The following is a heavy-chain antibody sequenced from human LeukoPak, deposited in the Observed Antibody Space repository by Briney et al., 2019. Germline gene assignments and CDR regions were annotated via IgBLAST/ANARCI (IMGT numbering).Heavy chain of an antibody. V-gene: IGHV4-59*01. D-gene: IGHD1-1*01. CDR3: ARDKMQLGLDY. J-gene: IGHJ4*02. CDR2: IYYSGST. CDR1: GGSISSYY. Sequence: PSETLSLTCTVSGGSISSYYWSWIRQPPGKGLEWIGYIYYSGSTNYNPSLKSRVTISVDTSKNQFSLKLSSVTAADTAVYYCARDKMQLGLDYWGQGALVTVSS.